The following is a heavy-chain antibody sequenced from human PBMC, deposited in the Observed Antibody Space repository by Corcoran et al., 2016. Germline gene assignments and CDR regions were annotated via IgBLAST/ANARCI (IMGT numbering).Heavy chain of an antibody. CDR1: GYTFTSYY. D-gene: IGHD1-26*01. J-gene: IGHJ4*02. V-gene: IGHV1-46*01. CDR3: ARDGFASGSYDY. Sequence: QVQLVQSGAEVKKPGASVKVSCKASGYTFTSYYMHWVRKAPGQGLEWMGIINPSGGSTSYAQKFQGRVTMTRDTSTSTVYMELSSLRSEDMAVYYCARDGFASGSYDYWGQGTLVTVSS. CDR2: INPSGGST.